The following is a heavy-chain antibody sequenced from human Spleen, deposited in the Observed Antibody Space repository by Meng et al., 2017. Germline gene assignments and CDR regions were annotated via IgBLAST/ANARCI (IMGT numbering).Heavy chain of an antibody. Sequence: GESLKISCAASGFTFSSYWMSWVRQAPGKGLEWVANIKQDGSEKYYVDSVKGRFTISRDNAKNSLYLQMNSLRAEDTAVYYCARDQYCSSTSCYYWYYYYGTDVWGQGTTVTVSS. J-gene: IGHJ6*02. CDR2: IKQDGSEK. V-gene: IGHV3-7*01. CDR3: ARDQYCSSTSCYYWYYYYGTDV. D-gene: IGHD2-2*01. CDR1: GFTFSSYW.